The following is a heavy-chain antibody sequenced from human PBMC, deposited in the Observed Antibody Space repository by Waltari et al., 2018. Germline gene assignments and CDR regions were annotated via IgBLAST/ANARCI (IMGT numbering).Heavy chain of an antibody. CDR2: ISGSGGST. Sequence: EVQLVESGGGLVQPGGSLRLSCAASGFTFSSYAMSWVRQAPGKGLEWVSAISGSGGSTYYADSVKCRFTISRDNSKNTLYLQMNSLRAEDTAVYYCASAKPDYYDSSGYTQLDYWGQGTLVTVSS. CDR3: ASAKPDYYDSSGYTQLDY. V-gene: IGHV3-23*04. CDR1: GFTFSSYA. J-gene: IGHJ4*02. D-gene: IGHD3-22*01.